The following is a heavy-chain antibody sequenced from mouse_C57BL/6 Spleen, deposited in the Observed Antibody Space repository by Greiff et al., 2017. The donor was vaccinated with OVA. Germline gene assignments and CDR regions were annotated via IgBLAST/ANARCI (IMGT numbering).Heavy chain of an antibody. Sequence: EVQGVESGGGLVKPGGSLKLSCAASGFTFSSYAMSWVRQTPEKRLEWVATISDGGSYTYYPDNVKGRFTISRDNAKNNLYLQMSHLKSEDTAMYYCARDRGYGYDYWGQGTTLTVSS. J-gene: IGHJ2*01. D-gene: IGHD2-2*01. V-gene: IGHV5-4*01. CDR2: ISDGGSYT. CDR1: GFTFSSYA. CDR3: ARDRGYGYDY.